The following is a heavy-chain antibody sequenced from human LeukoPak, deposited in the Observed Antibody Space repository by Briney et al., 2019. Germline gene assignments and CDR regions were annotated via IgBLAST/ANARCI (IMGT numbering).Heavy chain of an antibody. CDR3: AHRRYSSSSPSVYFWH. Sequence: ASGPTLVKPTQTLTLTCTFSGFSLSAIGEGVGWIRQPPGKALEWLALIYWNDDKRYSPSLKSRLTITKDTSEDQVVLTMTNMDPVDAATYYCAHRRYSSSSPSVYFWHWGQGSLVTVSS. J-gene: IGHJ1*01. D-gene: IGHD6-6*01. CDR1: GFSLSAIGEG. CDR2: IYWNDDK. V-gene: IGHV2-5*01.